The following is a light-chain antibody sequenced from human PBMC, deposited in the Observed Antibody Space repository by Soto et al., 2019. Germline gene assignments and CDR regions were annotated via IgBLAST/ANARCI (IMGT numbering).Light chain of an antibody. V-gene: IGLV2-14*01. J-gene: IGLJ3*02. CDR3: SSYTSSSTWV. CDR2: EVS. Sequence: QSALTQPASVSRSPGQSITISCTGTSSDVGGYNYVSWYQQHPGKAPKLMIYEVSNRPSGVSNRFSGSKSGYTASLTISGLQAEDETDYYCSSYTSSSTWVFGGGTKLTIL. CDR1: SSDVGGYNY.